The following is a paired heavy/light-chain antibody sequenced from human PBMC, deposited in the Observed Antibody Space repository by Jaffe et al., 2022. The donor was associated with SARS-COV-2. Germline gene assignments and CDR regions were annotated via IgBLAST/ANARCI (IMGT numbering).Light chain of an antibody. CDR2: GAS. CDR3: QQYNNWPPGGIT. CDR1: QSVSSN. Sequence: EIVMTQSPATLSVSPGERATLSCRASQSVSSNLAWYQQKPGQAPRLLIYGASTRATGIPARFSGSGSGTEFTLTISSLQSEDFAVYYCQQYNNWPPGGITFGPGTKVDIK. J-gene: IGKJ3*01. V-gene: IGKV3-15*01.
Heavy chain of an antibody. D-gene: IGHD6-6*01. CDR3: AKGGSRYTSSSNLDC. CDR2: LSGSGDST. V-gene: IGHV3-23*01. J-gene: IGHJ4*02. CDR1: GFTFSSFG. Sequence: EVQLLESGGGLVQPGGSLRLSCAASGFTFSSFGMSWVRQGPGKGLEWVSTLSGSGDSTYFVDSVKGRFTISRDNSRNTLYLQMDSLRAEDTAVYYCAKGGSRYTSSSNLDCWGQGTLVTVSS.